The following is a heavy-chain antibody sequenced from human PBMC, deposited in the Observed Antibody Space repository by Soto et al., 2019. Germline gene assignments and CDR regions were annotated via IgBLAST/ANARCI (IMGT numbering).Heavy chain of an antibody. CDR2: INHSGST. J-gene: IGHJ6*02. CDR3: ASGRLLWFGELRSYYYYGMDV. Sequence: SETLSLTCAVYGGSFSGYYWSWIRQPPGKGLEWIGEINHSGSTNYNPSLKSRVTISVDTSKNQFSLKLSSVTAADTAVYYCASGRLLWFGELRSYYYYGMDVWGQGTTVTVSS. D-gene: IGHD3-10*01. CDR1: GGSFSGYY. V-gene: IGHV4-34*01.